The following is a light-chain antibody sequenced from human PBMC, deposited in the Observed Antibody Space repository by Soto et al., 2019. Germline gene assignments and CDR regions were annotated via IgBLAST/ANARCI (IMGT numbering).Light chain of an antibody. CDR2: AAS. Sequence: DIQMNQSPSSLSASVGDRVTITCRSSQSISSYLNWYQQKPRKDPKLLIYAASRLQSGVPSRFSGSVSAIDFTLTISSLLPEDFEAYYCQQSYITPPFTFGPGTKVHIK. CDR3: QQSYITPPFT. CDR1: QSISSY. V-gene: IGKV1-39*01. J-gene: IGKJ3*01.